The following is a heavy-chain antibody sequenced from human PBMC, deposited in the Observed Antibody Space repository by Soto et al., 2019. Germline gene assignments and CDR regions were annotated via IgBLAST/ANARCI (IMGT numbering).Heavy chain of an antibody. V-gene: IGHV4-61*08. CDR3: ARWYYYYGMDA. J-gene: IGHJ6*02. CDR1: GGSVSSGGSY. Sequence: QVQLQESGPGLVKPSETLSLTCIVSGGSVSSGGSYWNWIRQPPGRGLEWIASVQNSGSTNYNPSPESQVTISLDTSKYHFPLKVTSMTAADTAVYYCARWYYYYGMDAWGQGTTVIVSS. CDR2: VQNSGST.